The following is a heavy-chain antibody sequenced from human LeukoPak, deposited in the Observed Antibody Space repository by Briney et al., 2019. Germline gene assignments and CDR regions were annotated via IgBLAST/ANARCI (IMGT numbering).Heavy chain of an antibody. V-gene: IGHV5-51*01. Sequence: GESLKISCKGSGYSFTSYWIGWVRQMPGKGLEWMGIIYPGDSDTRYSPSFQGQVTISADKSISTAYLQWSSLKASDTAMYYCARSLGYCSGGSCYLGYWGQGTLATVSS. J-gene: IGHJ4*02. CDR1: GYSFTSYW. D-gene: IGHD2-15*01. CDR3: ARSLGYCSGGSCYLGY. CDR2: IYPGDSDT.